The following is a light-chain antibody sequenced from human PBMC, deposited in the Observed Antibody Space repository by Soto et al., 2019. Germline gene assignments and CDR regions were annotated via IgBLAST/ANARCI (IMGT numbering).Light chain of an antibody. CDR3: CSHAGSYTLV. CDR1: SSDVGGYNY. Sequence: QSVLTQPRSVSGSPGQSVTISCTGTSSDVGGYNYVSWYQQHPGKAPKVMIYDVSKRPSGVPDRFSGSKSGNTASLTISGLQAEDEADYYCCSHAGSYTLVFGGGTKVTVL. J-gene: IGLJ2*01. V-gene: IGLV2-11*01. CDR2: DVS.